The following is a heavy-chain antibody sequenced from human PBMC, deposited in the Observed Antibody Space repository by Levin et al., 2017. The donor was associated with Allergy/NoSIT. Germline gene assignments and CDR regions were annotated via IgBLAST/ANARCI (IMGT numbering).Heavy chain of an antibody. CDR1: GGTFSSYA. Sequence: SVKVSCKASGGTFSSYAISWVRQAPGQGLEWMGGIIPIFGTANYAQKFQGRVTITADESTSTAYMELSSLRSEDTAVYYCAQKGAGHGDWFDPWGQGTLVTVSS. D-gene: IGHD1-26*01. CDR3: AQKGAGHGDWFDP. CDR2: IIPIFGTA. J-gene: IGHJ5*02. V-gene: IGHV1-69*13.